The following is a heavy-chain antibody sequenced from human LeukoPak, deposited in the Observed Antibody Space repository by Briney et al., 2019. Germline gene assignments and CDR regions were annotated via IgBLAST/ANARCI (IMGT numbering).Heavy chain of an antibody. J-gene: IGHJ3*02. V-gene: IGHV3-30-3*01. CDR2: ISYDGSNK. Sequence: GGSLRLSCAASGFTFSSYAMHWVRQAPGKGLEWVAVISYDGSNKYYADSVKGRFTISRDNSKNTLYLQMNSLRAEDTAVYYCAREAASWAFDIWGQGTMVTVSS. CDR3: AREAASWAFDI. CDR1: GFTFSSYA.